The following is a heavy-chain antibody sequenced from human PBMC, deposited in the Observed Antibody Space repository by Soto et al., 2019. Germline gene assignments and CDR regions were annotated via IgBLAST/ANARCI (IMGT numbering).Heavy chain of an antibody. V-gene: IGHV1-3*01. CDR1: GYTFSTYA. CDR2: INAGNGNK. J-gene: IGHJ4*02. Sequence: QVHLVQSGAEVKKPGASVKVSCKASGYTFSTYAMHWVRQAPGQRLEWMGWINAGNGNKRYSEKFQGRVTITGDTSASTAYMELSSLRYEDTAVYYCARESRWFGELLSYFDNWGQGSLVTVSS. CDR3: ARESRWFGELLSYFDN. D-gene: IGHD3-10*01.